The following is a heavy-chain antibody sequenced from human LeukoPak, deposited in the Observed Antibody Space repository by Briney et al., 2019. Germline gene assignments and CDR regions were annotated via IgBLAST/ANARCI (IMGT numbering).Heavy chain of an antibody. Sequence: PGESLKICCKASGYSITSDCFGCVRQMPGKGLEWMGIIYPGDSDTRYSPSFQGQVTISADKSISTAYLQWSSLKASDTAMYYCARGEMTTTYNAFDIWGQGTTVTVSS. CDR2: IYPGDSDT. CDR1: GYSITSDC. V-gene: IGHV5-51*01. D-gene: IGHD5-24*01. CDR3: ARGEMTTTYNAFDI. J-gene: IGHJ3*02.